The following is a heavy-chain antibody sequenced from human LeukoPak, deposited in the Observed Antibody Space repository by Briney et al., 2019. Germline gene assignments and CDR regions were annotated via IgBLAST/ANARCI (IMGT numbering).Heavy chain of an antibody. Sequence: GALRLSCAASDIIVMSNYMTWVRQAPGKGLEWVSVIYNDGSAYYADPVRGRFTISRDTSKNTVYLQMNSLRAEDTAVYYCAIRGGPGSLDAFDIWGQGTMDTVSS. V-gene: IGHV3-53*01. J-gene: IGHJ3*02. CDR2: IYNDGSA. D-gene: IGHD1-14*01. CDR1: DIIVMSNY. CDR3: AIRGGPGSLDAFDI.